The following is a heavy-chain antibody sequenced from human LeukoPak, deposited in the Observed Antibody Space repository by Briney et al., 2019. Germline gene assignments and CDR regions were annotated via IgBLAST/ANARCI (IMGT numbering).Heavy chain of an antibody. CDR2: ISNNGGYT. CDR1: GITFSSSA. D-gene: IGHD3-22*01. V-gene: IGHV3-23*01. J-gene: IGHJ4*02. CDR3: ARGLYDSSGYYYFPHY. Sequence: GGSLRLSCAASGITFSSSAMSWVRQAPGKGLEWVSAISNNGGYTYYADSVQGRFTISRDNSKNTLFLQMNGLRAEDTAVYYCARGLYDSSGYYYFPHYWGQGTLVTVSS.